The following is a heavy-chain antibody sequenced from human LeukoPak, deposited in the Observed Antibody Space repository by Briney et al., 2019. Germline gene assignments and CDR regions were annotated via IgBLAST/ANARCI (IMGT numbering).Heavy chain of an antibody. CDR3: ARDYGSGSCRYYYMDV. V-gene: IGHV4-39*07. Sequence: SETLSLTCTVSGGSISSSSYYWGWIRQPPGKGLEWIGSIYYSGSTYYNPSLKSRVTISVDTSKNQFSLKLSSVTAADTAVYYCARDYGSGSCRYYYMDVWGKGTTVTVSS. CDR2: IYYSGST. CDR1: GGSISSSSYY. J-gene: IGHJ6*03. D-gene: IGHD3-10*01.